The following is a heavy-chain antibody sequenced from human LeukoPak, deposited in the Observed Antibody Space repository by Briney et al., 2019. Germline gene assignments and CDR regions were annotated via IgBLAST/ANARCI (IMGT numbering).Heavy chain of an antibody. CDR2: IYYSGST. D-gene: IGHD4-17*01. CDR3: ARARGYGDFDF. Sequence: SWIRQPPGKGLEWIGYIYYSGSTYYNPSLKSRATISVDTSKNQFSLKLSSVTAADTAVYHCARARGYGDFDFWGQGTLVTVSS. J-gene: IGHJ4*02. V-gene: IGHV4-30-4*08.